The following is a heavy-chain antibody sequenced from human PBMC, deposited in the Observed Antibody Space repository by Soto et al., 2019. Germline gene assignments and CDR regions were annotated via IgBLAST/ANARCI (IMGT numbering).Heavy chain of an antibody. J-gene: IGHJ4*02. CDR3: ARDNYGGNSRFDY. V-gene: IGHV3-33*01. Sequence: QVQLVESGGGVVQPGRSLRLSCAASGFTFSNYGMHWVRQAPGKGLEWVAVIWYGGSDKYYANSVKGRFTISRDNSKNTLYRQMNSLRAEDMAVYYCARDNYGGNSRFDYWGQGTLVTVSS. CDR2: IWYGGSDK. CDR1: GFTFSNYG. D-gene: IGHD4-17*01.